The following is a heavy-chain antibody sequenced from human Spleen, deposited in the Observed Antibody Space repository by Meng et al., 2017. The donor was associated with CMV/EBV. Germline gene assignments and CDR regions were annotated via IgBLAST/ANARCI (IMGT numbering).Heavy chain of an antibody. D-gene: IGHD3-16*01. Sequence: ASVKVSCKASGYTFTSYGISWVRQAPGQGLEWMGWINPNSGGTNCGQKFQGRVTMTTDTSISTAYMNLSSLSSDDTAVYYCASLGEPLYGHDVWFDPWGQGTRVTVSS. J-gene: IGHJ5*02. V-gene: IGHV1-2*02. CDR2: INPNSGGT. CDR1: GYTFTSYG. CDR3: ASLGEPLYGHDVWFDP.